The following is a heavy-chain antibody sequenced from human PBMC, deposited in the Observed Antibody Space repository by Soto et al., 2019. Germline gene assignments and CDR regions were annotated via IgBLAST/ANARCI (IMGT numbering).Heavy chain of an antibody. Sequence: GGSLRLSCAASRFTFSSYAMHWVRQAPGKGLEWVAVISYDGSNKYYADSVKGRFTISRDNSKNTLYLQMNSLRAEDTAVYYCARARGSYYDYWGQGTLVTVSS. J-gene: IGHJ4*02. CDR2: ISYDGSNK. V-gene: IGHV3-30-3*01. D-gene: IGHD1-26*01. CDR3: ARARGSYYDY. CDR1: RFTFSSYA.